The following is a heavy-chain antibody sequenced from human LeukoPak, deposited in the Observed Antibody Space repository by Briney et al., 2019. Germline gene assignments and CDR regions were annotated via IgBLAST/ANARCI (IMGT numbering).Heavy chain of an antibody. V-gene: IGHV4-61*05. CDR3: ARVPCSGGSCYYMDV. D-gene: IGHD2-15*01. J-gene: IGHJ6*03. Sequence: PSETLSLTCTVSGGSISNSNYYWSWIRQPPGKGLEWIGYIYYSGSTEYNPSLKSRVTISVDTSKNQFSLKLSSVTAADTAVYYCARVPCSGGSCYYMDVWGKGTTVTVSS. CDR1: GGSISNSNYY. CDR2: IYYSGST.